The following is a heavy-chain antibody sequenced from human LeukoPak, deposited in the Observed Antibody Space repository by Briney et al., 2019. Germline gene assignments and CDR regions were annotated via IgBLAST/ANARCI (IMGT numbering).Heavy chain of an antibody. CDR2: IPFDGSHK. D-gene: IGHD3-16*02. CDR1: GFTLSDYG. CDR3: ANANDYVWGSYRSGY. V-gene: IGHV3-30*02. J-gene: IGHJ4*02. Sequence: GGSLRLSCVVSGFTLSDYGIHWVRQAPGRGLQWVAFIPFDGSHKYYADSVKGRFTISRDNSKNTLYLQMNSLRAEDTAVYYCANANDYVWGSYRSGYWGQGTLVTVSS.